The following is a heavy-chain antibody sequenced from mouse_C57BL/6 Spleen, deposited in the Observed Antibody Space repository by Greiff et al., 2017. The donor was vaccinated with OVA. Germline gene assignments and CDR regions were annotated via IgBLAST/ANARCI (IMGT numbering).Heavy chain of an antibody. V-gene: IGHV5-4*01. CDR3: ARDPYDGYYDY. Sequence: EVHLVESGGGLVKPGGSLKLSCAASGFTFSSYAMSWVRQTPEKRLEWVATISDGGSYTYYPDNVKGRFTISRDNAKNNLYLQMSHLKSEDTAMYYCARDPYDGYYDYWGQGTTLTVSS. D-gene: IGHD2-3*01. CDR2: ISDGGSYT. CDR1: GFTFSSYA. J-gene: IGHJ2*01.